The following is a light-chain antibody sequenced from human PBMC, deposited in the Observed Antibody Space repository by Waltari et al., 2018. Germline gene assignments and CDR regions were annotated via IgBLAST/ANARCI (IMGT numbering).Light chain of an antibody. CDR1: QSISRN. Sequence: DIQMTQSPSSLSASVVDRVTITCRASQSISRNLNWYQQKPGQAPKLLIYAASSFHSGVPPRFSGRGSGTDFTLTLSSLQPEDFATYYCQQSYSIPLTFGGGTKVEIK. CDR3: QQSYSIPLT. V-gene: IGKV1-39*01. J-gene: IGKJ4*01. CDR2: AAS.